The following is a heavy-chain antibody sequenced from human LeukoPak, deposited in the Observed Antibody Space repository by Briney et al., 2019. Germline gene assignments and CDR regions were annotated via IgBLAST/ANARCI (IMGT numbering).Heavy chain of an antibody. J-gene: IGHJ3*02. Sequence: GASVKVSCKASGYTFTGYYMRWVRQAPGQGLEWMGWINPNSGGTNYAQKFQGRVTMTRDTSISTAYMELSRLRSDDTAVYYCARCISSSWYPGPNDAFDIWGQGTMVTVSS. CDR2: INPNSGGT. D-gene: IGHD6-13*01. CDR1: GYTFTGYY. CDR3: ARCISSSWYPGPNDAFDI. V-gene: IGHV1-2*02.